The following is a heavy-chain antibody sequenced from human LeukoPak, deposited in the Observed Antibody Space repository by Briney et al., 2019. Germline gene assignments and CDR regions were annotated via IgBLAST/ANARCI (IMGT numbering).Heavy chain of an antibody. CDR1: GFTFSSYE. J-gene: IGHJ4*02. CDR2: ISSSGNTI. V-gene: IGHV3-48*03. CDR3: GSGVIFYDSSGRNY. Sequence: PGGPLRLSCAASGFTFSSYEMNWVRQAPGKGLEWVSSISSSGNTIYYADSVKGRFTVSRDSAKNSVYLQMNSLRAEDTAVYYCGSGVIFYDSSGRNYWGQGTLVTVSS. D-gene: IGHD3-22*01.